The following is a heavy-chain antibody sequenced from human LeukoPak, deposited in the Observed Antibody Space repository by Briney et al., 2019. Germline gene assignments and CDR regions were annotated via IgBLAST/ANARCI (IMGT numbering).Heavy chain of an antibody. D-gene: IGHD3-10*02. CDR2: ISSSGSTI. CDR1: GFTFSSYE. V-gene: IGHV3-48*03. Sequence: GGSLRLSCAASGFTFSSYEMNWVRQAPGKGLEWVSYISSSGSTIYYADSVKGRFTVSRDNAKNSLYLQMNSLRAEDTAVYYCAELGITMIGGVWGKGTTVAISS. J-gene: IGHJ6*04. CDR3: AELGITMIGGV.